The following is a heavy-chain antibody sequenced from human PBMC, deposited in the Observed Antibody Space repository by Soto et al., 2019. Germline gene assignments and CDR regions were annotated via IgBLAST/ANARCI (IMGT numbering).Heavy chain of an antibody. J-gene: IGHJ3*02. D-gene: IGHD2-15*01. CDR3: ATNTVVGAFDI. CDR2: IYHSGST. V-gene: IGHV4-30-2*01. CDR1: GGSISSGGYS. Sequence: QLQLQESGSGLVKPSQTLSLTCAVSGGSISSGGYSWSWIRQPPGKGLEWIGYIYHSGSTYYNPSPTSRVTISVDRSKNQFSLELSSVTAADTAVYSCATNTVVGAFDIWGQGTMVTVSS.